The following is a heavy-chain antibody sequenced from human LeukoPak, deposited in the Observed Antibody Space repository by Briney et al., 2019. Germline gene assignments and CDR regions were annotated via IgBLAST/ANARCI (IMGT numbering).Heavy chain of an antibody. V-gene: IGHV4-39*01. CDR3: ARGLRGYSYGSGDDY. Sequence: PSETLSLTCTVSGGSISSSTYYWGWIRQPPGKGLEWIGTIYCSGSTYYNPSLQSRVTISVDTSKNQFSLKLSSVTAADTAVYYCARGLRGYSYGSGDDYWGQGTLVTVSS. CDR1: GGSISSSTYY. J-gene: IGHJ4*02. D-gene: IGHD5-18*01. CDR2: IYCSGST.